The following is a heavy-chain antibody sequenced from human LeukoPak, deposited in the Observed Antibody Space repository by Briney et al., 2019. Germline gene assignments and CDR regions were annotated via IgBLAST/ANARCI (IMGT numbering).Heavy chain of an antibody. J-gene: IGHJ4*02. Sequence: GGSLRLSCAASGFTFSSYSMNWVRQAPGKGLEWVSSISSSSSYIYYADSVKGRFTISRDNAKNSLYLQMNSLRAEDTAVYYCARVGFLEWLGTFDYWGQGTLVTVSS. CDR2: ISSSSSYI. CDR3: ARVGFLEWLGTFDY. CDR1: GFTFSSYS. V-gene: IGHV3-21*01. D-gene: IGHD3-3*01.